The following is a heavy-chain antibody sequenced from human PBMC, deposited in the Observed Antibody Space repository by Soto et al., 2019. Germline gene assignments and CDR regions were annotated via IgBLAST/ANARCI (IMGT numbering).Heavy chain of an antibody. D-gene: IGHD3-3*02. CDR3: ARDTETLGPRANDALDI. V-gene: IGHV1-3*01. Sequence: QAQLVPSGAEMKKPGASVKVSCKAAGYTFSTYTMNWVRQAPGQSLAWMGWINAGSGNTKYSQNFQGRVSITRDTSASTVYMELTGLKSEDTAMYYCARDTETLGPRANDALDIWGQGTMVTVSS. CDR1: GYTFSTYT. CDR2: INAGSGNT. J-gene: IGHJ3*02.